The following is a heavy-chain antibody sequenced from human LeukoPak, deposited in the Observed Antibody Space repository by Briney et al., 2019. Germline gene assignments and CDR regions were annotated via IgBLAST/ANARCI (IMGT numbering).Heavy chain of an antibody. D-gene: IGHD6-19*01. J-gene: IGHJ4*02. CDR3: AGAVAEHQFDY. V-gene: IGHV1-46*01. Sequence: GASVKVSCKASGYTFTSYYMHWVRQAPGQGREWMGIINPSGGSTSYAQKFQGRVTMTRDMSTSTVYMELSSLRSEDTAVYYCAGAVAEHQFDYWGQGTLVTVSS. CDR1: GYTFTSYY. CDR2: INPSGGST.